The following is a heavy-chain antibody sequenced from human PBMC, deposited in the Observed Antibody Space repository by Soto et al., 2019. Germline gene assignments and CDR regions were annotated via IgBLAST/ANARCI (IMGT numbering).Heavy chain of an antibody. V-gene: IGHV1-69*01. CDR2: IIPIFGTA. Sequence: QVQLVQSGAAVKKPGSSVNVYCKASGGTFSSYAISWLRQAPGQGLEWMGGIIPIFGTANYAQKFQGRVTITADESTSTAYMELSSLRSEDTAVYYCATPDDYGGNSLDYYGRDVWGKGTTVTVSS. D-gene: IGHD4-17*01. J-gene: IGHJ6*04. CDR3: ATPDDYGGNSLDYYGRDV. CDR1: GGTFSSYA.